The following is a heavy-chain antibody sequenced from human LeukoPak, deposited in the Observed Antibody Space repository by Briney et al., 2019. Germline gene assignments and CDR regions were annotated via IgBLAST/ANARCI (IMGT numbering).Heavy chain of an antibody. CDR2: IYSSGST. D-gene: IGHD6-19*01. CDR1: GFSVSNNY. J-gene: IGHJ4*02. Sequence: PGGSLRLSCAASGFSVSNNYMSWVRQAPGKGLEWVSVIYSSGSTYYADSVKGRFTISRDNSKNTLYLQMNSLRAEDTAVYYCASWPVGWYGEDSWGQGTLVTVSS. V-gene: IGHV3-53*01. CDR3: ASWPVGWYGEDS.